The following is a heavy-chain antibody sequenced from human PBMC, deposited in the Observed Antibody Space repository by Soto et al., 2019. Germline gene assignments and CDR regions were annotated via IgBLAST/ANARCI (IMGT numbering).Heavy chain of an antibody. CDR2: MYYSGST. Sequence: PSETLSLTGTVSGGSISSYYCSWIRQPPGRGLEWIGYMYYSGSTNYNPSLKSRVTISVDTSKNQFSLKLSSVTAADTAVYYCGGKNYDSSGYFDCWVEGT. CDR3: GGKNYDSSGYFDC. CDR1: GGSISSYY. D-gene: IGHD3-22*01. V-gene: IGHV4-59*01. J-gene: IGHJ4*02.